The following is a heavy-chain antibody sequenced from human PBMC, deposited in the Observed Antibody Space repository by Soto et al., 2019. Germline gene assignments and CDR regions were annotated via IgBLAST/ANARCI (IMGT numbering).Heavy chain of an antibody. V-gene: IGHV1-69*13. D-gene: IGHD5-18*01. CDR1: GYTFSSYA. CDR2: IIPIFGTA. Sequence: SAEVTCKASGYTFSSYAISWVRQAPGQGLEWMGGIIPIFGTANDAQKFQGRVTITADESTSTAYMELSSLRSEDTAVYYCARPRNPDTAMVRGYYYYGMDVWGQGTTVTVSS. CDR3: ARPRNPDTAMVRGYYYYGMDV. J-gene: IGHJ6*02.